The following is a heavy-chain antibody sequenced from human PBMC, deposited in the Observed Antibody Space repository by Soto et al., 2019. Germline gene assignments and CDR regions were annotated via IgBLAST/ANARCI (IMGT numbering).Heavy chain of an antibody. CDR2: INARGSGGNT. V-gene: IGHV3-23*01. D-gene: IGHD3-16*01. CDR3: ARDLGGPDY. J-gene: IGHJ4*02. Sequence: GGSLRLSCAASGFTFGAYGMGWVRQAPGKGLEWVSSINARGSGGNTYYADSVRGRFTISRDDSKDTLNLQMHSLTAEDTAVYYCARDLGGPDYWGRGTSVTVSS. CDR1: GFTFGAYG.